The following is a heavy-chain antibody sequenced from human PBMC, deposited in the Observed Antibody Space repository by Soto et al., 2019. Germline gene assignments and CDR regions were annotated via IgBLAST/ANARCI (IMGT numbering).Heavy chain of an antibody. Sequence: KPSETLSLTCTVSGGSISSYYWSWIRQPPGKGLEWIGYIYYSGSTNYNPSLKSRVTISVDTSKNQFSLKLSSVTAADTAVYYCARRAETNGWNGFGADKYYFDFWGQGTLVTVSS. J-gene: IGHJ4*02. D-gene: IGHD1-1*01. CDR2: IYYSGST. CDR1: GGSISSYY. CDR3: ARRAETNGWNGFGADKYYFDF. V-gene: IGHV4-59*01.